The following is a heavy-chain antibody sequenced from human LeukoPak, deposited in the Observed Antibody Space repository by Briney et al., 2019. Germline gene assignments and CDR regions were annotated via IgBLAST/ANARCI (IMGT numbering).Heavy chain of an antibody. D-gene: IGHD3-3*01. CDR2: IGSDGRNK. J-gene: IGHJ4*02. CDR3: AKSSSDFWSGSDY. V-gene: IGHV3-33*06. Sequence: GGSLRLSCASSGFTFSTYGMHWVRQAPGKGLEWVAAIGSDGRNKYSADSVRGRFTISRDNSKNTLDLHMNSLRTEDTAVYYCAKSSSDFWSGSDYWGQGTLVTVSS. CDR1: GFTFSTYG.